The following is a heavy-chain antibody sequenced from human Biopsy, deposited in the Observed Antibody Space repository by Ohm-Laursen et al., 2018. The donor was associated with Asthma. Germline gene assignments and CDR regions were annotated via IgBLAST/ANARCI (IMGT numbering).Heavy chain of an antibody. Sequence: SLRLSCAASGFVFSQCGMHWVRQGPGKGLEWVALVSSDGHNKYYEDPVKGRFTISRDNSRNRLYLQINRLTVEDSAVYFCARQSGQDYGDSSGFDIWGQGTKVAVSS. D-gene: IGHD3-22*01. CDR1: GFVFSQCG. V-gene: IGHV3-30*03. J-gene: IGHJ3*02. CDR2: VSSDGHNK. CDR3: ARQSGQDYGDSSGFDI.